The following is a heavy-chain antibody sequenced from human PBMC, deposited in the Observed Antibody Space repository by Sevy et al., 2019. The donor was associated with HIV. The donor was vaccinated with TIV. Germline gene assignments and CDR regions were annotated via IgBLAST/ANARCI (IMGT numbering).Heavy chain of an antibody. J-gene: IGHJ1*01. Sequence: SETLSLTCTVSGGSISIYYWSWIRQPPGKGLEWIGYIYYSGSTNYNPSLKSRVTMSVDTSKNQFSLKLRSVTAADTAVYYCARGNMVREDSKHFQDWGQGALVTVSS. D-gene: IGHD3-10*01. CDR1: GGSISIYY. V-gene: IGHV4-59*13. CDR3: ARGNMVREDSKHFQD. CDR2: IYYSGST.